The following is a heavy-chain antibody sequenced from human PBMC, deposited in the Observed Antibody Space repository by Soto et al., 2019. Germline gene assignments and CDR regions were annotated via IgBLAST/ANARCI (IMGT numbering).Heavy chain of an antibody. J-gene: IGHJ6*02. V-gene: IGHV4-61*01. CDR2: IFFTGAT. CDR1: GDSVTFGHHY. CDR3: ARARPDGAGSSLGRRLGV. Sequence: QVQLQESGPGLVKPSGTLSLICIVSGDSVTFGHHYWSWIRQPPGKGLEWIGHIFFTGATNYSPYLKSRVTMSVDSSKSQFSLNLTSVSAADSAIYYCARARPDGAGSSLGRRLGVWGQGTTVTVSS. D-gene: IGHD3-10*01.